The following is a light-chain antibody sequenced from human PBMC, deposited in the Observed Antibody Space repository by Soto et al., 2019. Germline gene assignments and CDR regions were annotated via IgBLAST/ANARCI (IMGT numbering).Light chain of an antibody. CDR2: ENN. Sequence: QSVLTQPPSVSAAPGQKVTISCSGSSSNIGNNYVSWYQQLPGTAPKLLIYENNKRPSWIPDRFSGSKSGTSATLGITGLQTGDEADYYCGTWDSSLSAWVFGGGTKLTVL. V-gene: IGLV1-51*02. CDR1: SSNIGNNY. CDR3: GTWDSSLSAWV. J-gene: IGLJ3*02.